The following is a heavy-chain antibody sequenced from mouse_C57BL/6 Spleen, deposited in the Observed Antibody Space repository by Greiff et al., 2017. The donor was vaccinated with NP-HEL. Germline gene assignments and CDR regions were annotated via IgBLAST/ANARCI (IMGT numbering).Heavy chain of an antibody. CDR2: IHPNSGST. CDR3: ARYYGSSQYYFDY. D-gene: IGHD1-1*01. CDR1: GYTFTSYW. Sequence: QVQLQQPGAELVKPGASVKLSCKASGYTFTSYWMHWVKQRPGQCLEWIGMIHPNSGSTNYNEKFKSKATLTVDKSSSTAYMQLSSLTSEDSAVYYCARYYGSSQYYFDYWGQGTTLTVSS. J-gene: IGHJ2*01. V-gene: IGHV1-64*01.